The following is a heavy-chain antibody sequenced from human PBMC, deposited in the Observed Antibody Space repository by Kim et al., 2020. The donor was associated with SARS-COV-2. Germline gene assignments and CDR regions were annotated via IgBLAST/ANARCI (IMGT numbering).Heavy chain of an antibody. J-gene: IGHJ4*01. CDR2: IYHRGST. CDR3: ARVRTSGIYHSTFFDF. V-gene: IGHV4-4*02. Sequence: SETLSLTCAVSGGSISSSNWCSLVRQPRGKGLWGIGKIYHRGSTNYNPSLKSRITISVDKTKNQFSLQRSSVTAADTAVYYCARVRTSGIYHSTFFDFWG. CDR1: GGSISSSNW. D-gene: IGHD3-16*02.